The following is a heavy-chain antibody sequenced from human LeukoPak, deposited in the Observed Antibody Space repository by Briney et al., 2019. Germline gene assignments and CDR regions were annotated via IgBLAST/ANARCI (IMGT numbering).Heavy chain of an antibody. V-gene: IGHV1-69*05. D-gene: IGHD3-3*01. CDR1: GGTFSSYA. CDR2: IIPIFGTA. J-gene: IGHJ4*02. Sequence: ASVKVSCKASGGTFSSYAISWVRQAPGQGLEWMGRIIPIFGTANYAQKFQGRVTITTDESTSTAYMELSSLRSEDTAVYYCARGIGDFWRGCYFDYWGQGTLVTVSS. CDR3: ARGIGDFWRGCYFDY.